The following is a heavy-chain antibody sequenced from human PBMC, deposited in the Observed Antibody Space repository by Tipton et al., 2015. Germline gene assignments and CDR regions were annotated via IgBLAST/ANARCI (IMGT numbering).Heavy chain of an antibody. D-gene: IGHD4-17*01. CDR2: IYYSGST. CDR1: GGSISSYS. Sequence: TLSLTCTVSGGSISSYSWSWIRQPPGKGLEWIGYIYYSGSTNYNPSLKSRVTISVDTSKNQFSLKLSSVTAADTAVYYCARDDYVNAFDIWGQGTMVSVSS. V-gene: IGHV4-59*01. CDR3: ARDDYVNAFDI. J-gene: IGHJ3*02.